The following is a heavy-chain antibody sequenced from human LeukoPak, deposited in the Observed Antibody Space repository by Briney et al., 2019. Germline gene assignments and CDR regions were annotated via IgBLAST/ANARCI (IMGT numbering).Heavy chain of an antibody. J-gene: IGHJ6*03. V-gene: IGHV3-48*01. CDR2: ISSSSSTI. CDR1: GFTSSSYW. CDR3: ATELWPSHTGYYYYYMDV. D-gene: IGHD5-18*01. Sequence: GGSLRLSCAASGFTSSSYWMTWVRQAPGKGLEWVSYISSSSSTIYYADSVKGRFTISRDNAKNSLYLQMNSLRAEDTAVYYCATELWPSHTGYYYYYMDVWGKGTTVTVSS.